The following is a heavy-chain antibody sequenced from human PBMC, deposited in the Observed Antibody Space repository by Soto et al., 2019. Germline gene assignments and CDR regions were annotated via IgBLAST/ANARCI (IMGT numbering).Heavy chain of an antibody. J-gene: IGHJ4*02. Sequence: EVQLLESGGGLVQPGGSLRLSCAASGFTFSSYAMSWVRQAPGKGLEWVSAISGSGGSTYYADSVKGRFTISRDNSKNTLYLQMNSLRADDTAVYYCAIEGSGSYHPIDYWGQGTLVTVSS. V-gene: IGHV3-23*01. CDR3: AIEGSGSYHPIDY. D-gene: IGHD1-26*01. CDR2: ISGSGGST. CDR1: GFTFSSYA.